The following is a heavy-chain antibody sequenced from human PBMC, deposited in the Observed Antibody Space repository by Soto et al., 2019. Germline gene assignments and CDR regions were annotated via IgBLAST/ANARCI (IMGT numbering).Heavy chain of an antibody. CDR2: INHSGST. CDR3: ARGYGRSIDY. D-gene: IGHD3-10*01. J-gene: IGHJ4*02. V-gene: IGHV4-34*01. CDR1: GGSFSGYY. Sequence: SETLSLTCAVYGGSFSGYYWNWIRQPPGKGLEWIGEINHSGSTNYNPSLKSRVTISVDTSKNQFSLKLSSVTAADTAVYYCARGYGRSIDYSGQATLVTVSS.